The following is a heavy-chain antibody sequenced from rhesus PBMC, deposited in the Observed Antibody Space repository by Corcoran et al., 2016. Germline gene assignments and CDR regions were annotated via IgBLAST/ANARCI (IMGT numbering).Heavy chain of an antibody. CDR2: IKNYANVGTA. Sequence: EVMLWESVGGLVELGGSRGLSGPASGVTFYTYVMIGLRTTRGKGYLWVGFIKNYANVGTAAYAESVKCRFTISREASNNTLYLQMNRLKTEDTSVYYCTRDKTASPTWIQWVQIDYWGQGVLVTVSS. CDR3: TRDKTASPTWIQWVQIDY. J-gene: IGHJ4*01. V-gene: IGHV3-16*01. CDR1: GVTFYTYV. D-gene: IGHD5-30*01.